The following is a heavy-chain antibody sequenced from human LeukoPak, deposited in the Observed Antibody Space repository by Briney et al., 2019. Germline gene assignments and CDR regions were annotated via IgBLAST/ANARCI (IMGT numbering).Heavy chain of an antibody. D-gene: IGHD3-10*01. V-gene: IGHV4-39*07. CDR2: IHYSGST. CDR3: ARNKYYYGSRNYGVPNWFDP. J-gene: IGHJ5*02. CDR1: GGSISSSSYY. Sequence: SETLSLTCTVSGGSISSSSYYWAWIRQPPGKGLEWIGSIHYSGSTYYNPSLQSRVTISIDTSKNQFSLKLRFVTAADTAVYYCARNKYYYGSRNYGVPNWFDPWGQGTLVTVSS.